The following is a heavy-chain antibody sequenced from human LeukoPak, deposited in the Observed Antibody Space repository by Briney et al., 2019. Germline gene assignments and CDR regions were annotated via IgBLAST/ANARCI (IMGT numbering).Heavy chain of an antibody. J-gene: IGHJ4*02. D-gene: IGHD1-26*01. CDR1: GGSISSSSYY. Sequence: SETLSLTCTVSGGSISSSSYYWGWIRQPPGKGLEWIGSIYYSGSTYYNPSLKSRVTISVDTSKNQFSLKLSSVTAADTAVYYCARVSPPKVGAMVSYWGQGTLVTVSS. CDR3: ARVSPPKVGAMVSY. V-gene: IGHV4-39*01. CDR2: IYYSGST.